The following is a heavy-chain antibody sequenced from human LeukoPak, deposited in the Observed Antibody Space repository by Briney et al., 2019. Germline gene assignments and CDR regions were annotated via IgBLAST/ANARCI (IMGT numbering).Heavy chain of an antibody. CDR2: IHTSGST. J-gene: IGHJ3*02. D-gene: IGHD3-22*01. V-gene: IGHV4-4*07. CDR1: GASISSSF. Sequence: SETLSLTCTVSGASISSSFWSWIRQPAGKGLEWIGRIHTSGSTNYHPSLKSRVTMSVDTSKNQFSLKLSSVTAADTAVYYCARDYYDSSGYYYVDAFDIWGPGTMVTVSS. CDR3: ARDYYDSSGYYYVDAFDI.